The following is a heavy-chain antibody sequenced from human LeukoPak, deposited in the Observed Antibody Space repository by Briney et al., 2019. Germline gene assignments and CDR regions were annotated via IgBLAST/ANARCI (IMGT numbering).Heavy chain of an antibody. CDR3: ARARAFGASDI. CDR1: GGSISSYY. D-gene: IGHD2/OR15-2a*01. J-gene: IGHJ3*02. Sequence: SETLSLTCTVSGGSISSYYRSWVRQHAGKGMEWIWRIYTSGSTNYIPSLKSRVTMSVDPSKNQFSLKLSSVTAADTAVYYCARARAFGASDIWGQGTMVTVSS. CDR2: IYTSGST. V-gene: IGHV4-4*07.